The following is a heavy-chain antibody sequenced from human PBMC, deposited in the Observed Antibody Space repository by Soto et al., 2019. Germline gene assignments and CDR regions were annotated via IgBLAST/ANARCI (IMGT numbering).Heavy chain of an antibody. CDR2: ISGSGGST. D-gene: IGHD3-22*01. CDR3: AKDRGYDSSGYYAFDY. V-gene: IGHV3-23*01. Sequence: GWSLRLSCSASVFTFSSYAMSWFRQAPGKGLEWVSAISGSGGSTYYADSVKGRFTISRDNSKNTLYLQMNSLRAEDTAVYYCAKDRGYDSSGYYAFDYWGQGTLVTVSS. CDR1: VFTFSSYA. J-gene: IGHJ4*02.